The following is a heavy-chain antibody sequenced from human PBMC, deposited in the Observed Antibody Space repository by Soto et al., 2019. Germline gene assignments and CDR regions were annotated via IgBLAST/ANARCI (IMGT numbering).Heavy chain of an antibody. CDR3: ARGAYCSGGSCYPNYYYYYMDV. Sequence: ASVKVSCKASGYTFTGYYMHWVRQAPGQGLEWMGWINPNSGGTNYAQKFQGWVTMTRDTSISTAYMELSRLRSDDTAVYYCARGAYCSGGSCYPNYYYYYMDVWGKGTTVTVSS. CDR2: INPNSGGT. CDR1: GYTFTGYY. V-gene: IGHV1-2*04. D-gene: IGHD2-15*01. J-gene: IGHJ6*03.